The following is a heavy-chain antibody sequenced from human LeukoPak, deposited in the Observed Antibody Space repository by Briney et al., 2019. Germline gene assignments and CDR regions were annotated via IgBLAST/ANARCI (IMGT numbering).Heavy chain of an antibody. V-gene: IGHV4-39*07. Sequence: SETLSLTCTVSGGSISSSSYYWGWIRQPPGKGLEWIGSIYYSGSTYYNPSLKSRVTISVDTSKNQFSLKLSSVTAADTAVYYCARENTRPYYYDSSGYYPVDYWGQGTLVTVSS. J-gene: IGHJ4*02. CDR2: IYYSGST. CDR1: GGSISSSSYY. D-gene: IGHD3-22*01. CDR3: ARENTRPYYYDSSGYYPVDY.